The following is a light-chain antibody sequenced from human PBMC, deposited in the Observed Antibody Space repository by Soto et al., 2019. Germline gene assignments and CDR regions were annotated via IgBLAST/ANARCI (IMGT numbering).Light chain of an antibody. J-gene: IGLJ2*01. CDR2: DVS. CDR3: SSRTSSTTGI. Sequence: QSALTQPASVSGSPGQSITISCTGTSSDVGGYNYVSWYQQHPGKAPKLIIYDVSNRPSGVSNRFSGSKSGNTASLTISGLQAEVEADYHYSSRTSSTTGIFGGGTKLTVL. CDR1: SSDVGGYNY. V-gene: IGLV2-14*01.